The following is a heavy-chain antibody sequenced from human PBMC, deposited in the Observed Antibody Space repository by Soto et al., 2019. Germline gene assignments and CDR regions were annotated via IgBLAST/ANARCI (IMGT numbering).Heavy chain of an antibody. D-gene: IGHD3-9*01. V-gene: IGHV1-18*04. CDR1: GYTFTSYG. CDR3: AILGYFDWLAGYDYYGMDV. J-gene: IGHJ6*02. Sequence: QVQLVQSGAEVKKPGASVKVSCKASGYTFTSYGISWVRQAPGQGLEWMGWISAYNGNTNYAQKLQGRVTMTTDTSTRQAYMELRSLRSDDTAVYYCAILGYFDWLAGYDYYGMDVWGQGTTVTVSS. CDR2: ISAYNGNT.